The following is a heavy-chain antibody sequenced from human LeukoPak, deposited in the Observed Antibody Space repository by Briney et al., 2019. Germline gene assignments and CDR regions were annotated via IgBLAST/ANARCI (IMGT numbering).Heavy chain of an antibody. Sequence: GGSLRLSCAASGFTFSSYSMNWVRQAPGKGLEWVSSISSSNSYIYYADSVKGRFTISRDNAKNSLYLQMNSLRAEDTAVYYCAREIPFYDFWSGYKNWFDPWGQGTLVTVSS. V-gene: IGHV3-21*01. D-gene: IGHD3-3*01. CDR3: AREIPFYDFWSGYKNWFDP. CDR1: GFTFSSYS. J-gene: IGHJ5*02. CDR2: ISSSNSYI.